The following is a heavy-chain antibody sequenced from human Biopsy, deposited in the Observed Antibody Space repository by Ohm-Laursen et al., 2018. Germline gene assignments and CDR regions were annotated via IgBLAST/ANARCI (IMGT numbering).Heavy chain of an antibody. Sequence: SETLSLTCPVSGGSISNNNYYWGGIRQPPGKGLEWIGSIFYRGSTHYKPSLKSRVNISVDTSKNQFSLKLNSVTAADTAVYYCARDYDTSGYYYVSWGQGTLVTVSS. CDR1: GGSISNNNYY. D-gene: IGHD3-22*01. CDR2: IFYRGST. CDR3: ARDYDTSGYYYVS. V-gene: IGHV4-39*01. J-gene: IGHJ5*02.